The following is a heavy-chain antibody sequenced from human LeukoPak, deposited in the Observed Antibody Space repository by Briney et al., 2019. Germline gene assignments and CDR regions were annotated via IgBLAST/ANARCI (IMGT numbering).Heavy chain of an antibody. Sequence: QAGGSLRLSCAASGFTFSSYGMHWVRQAPGKGLEWVAIIWYDGSNEYYVDSVRGRFTISRDNSRNTLYLQMNSLRVEDTAVYYCARDRGTNGINDRGYFDYWGQGTLVTVSS. CDR1: GFTFSSYG. V-gene: IGHV3-33*01. CDR3: ARDRGTNGINDRGYFDY. J-gene: IGHJ4*02. D-gene: IGHD1-1*01. CDR2: IWYDGSNE.